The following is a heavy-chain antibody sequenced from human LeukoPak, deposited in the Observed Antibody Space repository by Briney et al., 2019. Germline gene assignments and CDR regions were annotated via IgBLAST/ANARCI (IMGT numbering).Heavy chain of an antibody. J-gene: IGHJ3*02. V-gene: IGHV4-39*01. CDR3: ARRATGRKAFDI. CDR1: GGSISSSSYY. Sequence: SETLSLTCTVSGGSISSSSYYWGWIRQPPGKGLEWIGSIYYSGSTYYNPSLKSRVTISVDTSKNQFSLKLSSVTAADTAVYYCARRATGRKAFDIWGQGTMVTVSS. D-gene: IGHD5-12*01. CDR2: IYYSGST.